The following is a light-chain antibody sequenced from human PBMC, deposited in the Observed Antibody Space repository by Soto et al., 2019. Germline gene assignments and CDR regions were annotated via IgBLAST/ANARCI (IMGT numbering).Light chain of an antibody. J-gene: IGKJ1*01. CDR2: GTS. CDR3: QLFKT. V-gene: IGKV3D-15*01. CDR1: QSVSSN. Sequence: EIVMTQSPATLSVSPGERATLSCRASQSVSSNLAWYQQKPGQAPRLLISGTSNRATGIPDRFSGSGSGRDFTLTISRLEPEDFAVYYCQLFKTFGQGTKVDSK.